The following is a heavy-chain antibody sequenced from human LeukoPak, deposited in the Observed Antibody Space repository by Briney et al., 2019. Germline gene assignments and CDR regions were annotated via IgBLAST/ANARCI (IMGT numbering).Heavy chain of an antibody. V-gene: IGHV1-2*02. CDR1: GYTFTGYY. Sequence: GASVKVSCKASGYTFTGYYIHWVRQAPGQGLEWMGWISPHSGGANYAQNFQGRVTMTRDTSISTAYMDLSRLTSDDTAVYYCARRAVNDDYRFDFWGQGTLVSVSS. CDR2: ISPHSGGA. D-gene: IGHD4-11*01. CDR3: ARRAVNDDYRFDF. J-gene: IGHJ4*02.